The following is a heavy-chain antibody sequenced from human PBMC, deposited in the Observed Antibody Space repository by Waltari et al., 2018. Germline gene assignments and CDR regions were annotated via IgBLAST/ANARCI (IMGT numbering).Heavy chain of an antibody. CDR2: ISSSSSTI. V-gene: IGHV3-11*04. J-gene: IGHJ4*02. CDR1: GGSISSSS. CDR3: ARDPLGDYYFDY. D-gene: IGHD2-21*01. Sequence: QLQLQESGPGLVKPSETLSLTCTVSGGSISSSSYYWGWIRQPPGKGLEWVSYISSSSSTIYYADYVKGRFTISRDNAKNSLYLQMNSLRAEDTAVYYCARDPLGDYYFDYLGQGTLVTVSS.